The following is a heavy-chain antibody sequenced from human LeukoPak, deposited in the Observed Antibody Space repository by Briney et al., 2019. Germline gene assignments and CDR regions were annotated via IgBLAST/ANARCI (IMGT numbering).Heavy chain of an antibody. J-gene: IGHJ6*02. Sequence: PGGSLRLSCAASGFTFSSYSMNWVRQAPGKGLEWVSSISSSSSYIYYADSVKGRFTISRDNAKNSLYLQMNSLRAEDTAVYYCARYSGSYFDPSGTYGMDVWGQGTTVTVSS. CDR2: ISSSSSYI. CDR1: GFTFSSYS. V-gene: IGHV3-21*01. CDR3: ARYSGSYFDPSGTYGMDV. D-gene: IGHD1-26*01.